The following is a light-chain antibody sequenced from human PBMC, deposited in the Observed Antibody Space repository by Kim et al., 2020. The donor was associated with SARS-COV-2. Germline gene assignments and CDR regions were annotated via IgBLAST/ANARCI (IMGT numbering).Light chain of an antibody. CDR3: QQSYSTLSYT. Sequence: ASVGYSVTITCRASQSISSYLNWYQQKPGKAPKLLIYAASSLQSGVPSRFSGSGSGTDFTLTISSLQPEDFATYYCQQSYSTLSYTFGQGTKLEI. CDR1: QSISSY. V-gene: IGKV1-39*01. CDR2: AAS. J-gene: IGKJ2*01.